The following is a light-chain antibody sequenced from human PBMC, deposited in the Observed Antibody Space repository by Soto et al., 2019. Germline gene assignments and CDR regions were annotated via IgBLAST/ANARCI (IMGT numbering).Light chain of an antibody. Sequence: EIVMTQSPGTLPLSPGERATLSCRASQSVSSNLAWYQQKPGQAPRLLIYGASTRATGIPARFSGSGSGTDFTLTISRLEPEDFAVYYCQQYGSSGTFGQGTKVDI. V-gene: IGKV3-20*01. CDR2: GAS. J-gene: IGKJ1*01. CDR3: QQYGSSGT. CDR1: QSVSSN.